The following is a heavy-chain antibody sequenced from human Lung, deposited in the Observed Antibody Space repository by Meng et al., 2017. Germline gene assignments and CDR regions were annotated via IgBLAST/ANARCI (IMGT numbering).Heavy chain of an antibody. Sequence: VQVHRWGAGSLKPSETLPPTCVVSGGAFSDYYWSWLRPPPGKGLEWIGEINHSGSTNYNPSLESRATISVDTSQNNLSLKLSSVTAADSAVYYCARGPTTMAHDFDYWGQGTLVTVSS. CDR1: GGAFSDYY. V-gene: IGHV4-34*01. CDR2: INHSGST. D-gene: IGHD4-11*01. J-gene: IGHJ4*02. CDR3: ARGPTTMAHDFDY.